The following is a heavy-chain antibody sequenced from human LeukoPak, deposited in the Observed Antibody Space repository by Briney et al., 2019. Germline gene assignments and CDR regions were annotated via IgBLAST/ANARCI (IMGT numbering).Heavy chain of an antibody. CDR1: GGSISRDY. CDR3: ARAVQVDFWSGFRFFFF. J-gene: IGHJ1*01. V-gene: IGHV4-59*01. D-gene: IGHD3-3*01. CDR2: IYYSGST. Sequence: SETLSLTCTVSGGSISRDYWSWIRQPPGKGLEWIGYIYYSGSTNYNPSLKSRVTISVDTSKNHFSLKLSSVTAADTALYYCARAVQVDFWSGFRFFFFCGPGTLVTVSS.